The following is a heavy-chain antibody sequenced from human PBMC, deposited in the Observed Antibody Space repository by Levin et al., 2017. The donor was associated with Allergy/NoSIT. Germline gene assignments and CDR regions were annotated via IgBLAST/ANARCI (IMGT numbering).Heavy chain of an antibody. V-gene: IGHV3-23*01. D-gene: IGHD3-10*01. CDR2: ISGSGGST. CDR3: AKFSVRGGYGSGSYYDY. Sequence: PGGSLRLSCAASGFTFSSYAMSWVRQAPGKGLEWVSAISGSGGSTYYADSVKGRFTISRDNSKNTLYLQMNSLRAEDTAVYYCAKFSVRGGYGSGSYYDYWGQGTLVTVSS. J-gene: IGHJ4*02. CDR1: GFTFSSYA.